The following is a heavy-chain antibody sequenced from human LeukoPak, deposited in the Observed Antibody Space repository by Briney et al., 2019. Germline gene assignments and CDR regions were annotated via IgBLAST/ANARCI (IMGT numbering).Heavy chain of an antibody. Sequence: GGSLRLSCAASRFTFSSYAMSWVRQAPGKGLEWVSAISGSGGSTYYADSVKGRFTISRDNSKNTLYLQMNSLRAEDTAVYYCAKETEYSSGWYGYFDYWGQGTLVTVSS. V-gene: IGHV3-23*01. D-gene: IGHD6-19*01. CDR3: AKETEYSSGWYGYFDY. J-gene: IGHJ4*02. CDR1: RFTFSSYA. CDR2: ISGSGGST.